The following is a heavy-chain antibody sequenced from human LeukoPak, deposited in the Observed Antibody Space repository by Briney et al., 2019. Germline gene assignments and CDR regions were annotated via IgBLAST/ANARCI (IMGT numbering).Heavy chain of an antibody. CDR3: AREPFADYVWGSFKPRGGYFDS. V-gene: IGHV4-59*01. Sequence: PSETLSLTCTVSGGSISSYYWSWIRQPPGKGLEWIGFIYYSGSNNYNPSLTSRVTISADTSKNQFSLKLSSVTAADTAVYYCAREPFADYVWGSFKPRGGYFDSGGQGTVVTVSS. CDR1: GGSISSYY. CDR2: IYYSGSN. D-gene: IGHD3-16*01. J-gene: IGHJ4*02.